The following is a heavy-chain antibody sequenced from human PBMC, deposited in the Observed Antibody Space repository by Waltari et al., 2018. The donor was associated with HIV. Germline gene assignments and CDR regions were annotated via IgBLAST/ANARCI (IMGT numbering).Heavy chain of an antibody. D-gene: IGHD1-26*01. CDR1: GGPVSSSSYF. Sequence: QLQLQESGPGLVKPSETLSLTCTVSGGPVSSSSYFWRWIRQPPGKGLEWIGRIYYTGRAYYNPSLKSRVTISVDTSKNQFSLKVTSVTAADTAVYYCARHALRVGAAYWNFDLWGRGTLVTVSS. V-gene: IGHV4-39*01. CDR3: ARHALRVGAAYWNFDL. J-gene: IGHJ2*01. CDR2: IYYTGRA.